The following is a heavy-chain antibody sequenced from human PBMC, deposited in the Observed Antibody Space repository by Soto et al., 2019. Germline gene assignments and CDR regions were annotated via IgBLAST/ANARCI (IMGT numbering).Heavy chain of an antibody. CDR3: ARAEGYCSGNSCYGDYYNGMDV. D-gene: IGHD2-15*01. J-gene: IGHJ6*02. CDR1: GFTFNTYV. CDR2: ISYDGRNK. Sequence: GGSLRLSCGASGFTFNTYVMYWVRQAPGKGLEWVAVISYDGRNKYYADSVKGRFAIARGNSKDTLYLQMNSLRAEDTAVYYCARAEGYCSGNSCYGDYYNGMDVWGQGTTVTVSS. V-gene: IGHV3-30*09.